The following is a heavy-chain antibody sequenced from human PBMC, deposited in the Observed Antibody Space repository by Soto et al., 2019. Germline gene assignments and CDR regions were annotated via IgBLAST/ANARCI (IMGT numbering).Heavy chain of an antibody. CDR1: GFRFSSYA. Sequence: EVQLLESGGGLVQRGGSLRLSCAVSGFRFSSYAMSWVRQAPGKGLEWVSAISGSGDTTNYADSVKGRFTISRHNSKNTLYLQMNSLRVEDTAVYYCAKNGIVDYWGQGTLVTVSS. V-gene: IGHV3-23*01. CDR2: ISGSGDTT. D-gene: IGHD1-26*01. J-gene: IGHJ4*02. CDR3: AKNGIVDY.